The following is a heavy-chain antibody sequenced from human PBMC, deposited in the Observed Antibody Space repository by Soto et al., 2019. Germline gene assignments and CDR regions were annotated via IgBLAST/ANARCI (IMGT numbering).Heavy chain of an antibody. V-gene: IGHV3-48*03. Sequence: GGSLRLSCAASGFTFSSYEMNWVRQAPGKGLEGVSYISSSGSTIYYADSVKGRFTISRDNAKNSLYLQMNSLRAEDTAVYYCARDAYYYDSSGYYYVGFDYWGQGTLVTVSS. CDR3: ARDAYYYDSSGYYYVGFDY. D-gene: IGHD3-22*01. CDR2: ISSSGSTI. CDR1: GFTFSSYE. J-gene: IGHJ4*02.